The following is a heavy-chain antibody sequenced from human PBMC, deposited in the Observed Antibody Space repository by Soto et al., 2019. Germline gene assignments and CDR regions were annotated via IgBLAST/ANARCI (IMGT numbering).Heavy chain of an antibody. CDR2: INPSGGST. D-gene: IGHD6-13*01. CDR1: GYTFTSCY. CDR3: LAAAGDYFDY. V-gene: IGHV1-46*01. Sequence: ASVKVSCKASGYTFTSCYMHWLRQAPGQGLEWMGIINPSGGSTSYAQKFQGRVTMTRDTSTSTVYMELSSLRSEDTAVYYCLAAAGDYFDYWGQGTLVTVSS. J-gene: IGHJ4*02.